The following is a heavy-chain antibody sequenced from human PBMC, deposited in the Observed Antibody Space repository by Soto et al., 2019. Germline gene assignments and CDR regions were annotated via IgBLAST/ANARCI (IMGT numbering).Heavy chain of an antibody. Sequence: LLLSCAASGFTFSSYAISWVRQAPGKGLEWVSAISGSGGSTYYADSVKGRFTISRDNSKNTLYLQMNSLRAEDTAVYYCAKVKSSSSGGGMDVWGQGTTVTVSS. J-gene: IGHJ6*02. D-gene: IGHD6-6*01. CDR2: ISGSGGST. CDR3: AKVKSSSSGGGMDV. V-gene: IGHV3-23*01. CDR1: GFTFSSYA.